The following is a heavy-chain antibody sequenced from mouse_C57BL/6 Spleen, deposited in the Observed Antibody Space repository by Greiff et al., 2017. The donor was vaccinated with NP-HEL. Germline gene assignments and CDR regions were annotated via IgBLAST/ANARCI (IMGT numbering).Heavy chain of an antibody. Sequence: QVQLKESGPELVKPGASVKISCKASGYAFSSSWMNWVKQRPGKGLEWIGRIYPGDGDTNYNGKFKGKATLTADKSSSTAYMQLSSLTSEDSAVYFCARLPAGPYAMDYWGQGTSVTVSS. CDR2: IYPGDGDT. CDR3: ARLPAGPYAMDY. V-gene: IGHV1-82*01. CDR1: GYAFSSSW. J-gene: IGHJ4*01.